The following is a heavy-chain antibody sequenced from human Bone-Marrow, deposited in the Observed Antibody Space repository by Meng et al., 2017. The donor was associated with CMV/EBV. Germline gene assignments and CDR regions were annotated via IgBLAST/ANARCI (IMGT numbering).Heavy chain of an antibody. Sequence: SQTLSLTCAISGDSVSSNSAAWNWIRQSPSRGLEWLGRTYYRSKWYNDYAVSVKSRITINPDTSKNQFSLQLNSVTPEDTAVYFCARAYYYDSRGYSNYFDYWGQGTLVTVSS. V-gene: IGHV6-1*01. CDR1: GDSVSSNSAA. J-gene: IGHJ4*02. CDR2: TYYRSKWYN. CDR3: ARAYYYDSRGYSNYFDY. D-gene: IGHD3-22*01.